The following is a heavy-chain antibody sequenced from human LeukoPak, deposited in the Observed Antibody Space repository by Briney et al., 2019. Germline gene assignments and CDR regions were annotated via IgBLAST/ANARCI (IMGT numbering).Heavy chain of an antibody. D-gene: IGHD6-6*01. CDR1: GFTLSSYA. V-gene: IGHV3-30-3*01. J-gene: IGHJ4*02. CDR2: ISYDGSNK. CDR3: PREYSSSSDY. Sequence: AGSLRLSCAASGFTLSSYAMHWGRQAPRKGLEWVAVISYDGSNKYYADSVKGRFTISRDNSKNTLYLQMNSLRAEDTAVYYCPREYSSSSDYWGQGTLVTVSS.